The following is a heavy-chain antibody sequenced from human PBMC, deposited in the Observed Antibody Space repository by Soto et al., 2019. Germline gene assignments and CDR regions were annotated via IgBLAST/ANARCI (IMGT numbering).Heavy chain of an antibody. CDR3: ASYSSSSGFTDY. Sequence: SVKVSCKASGGTFSSYAISWVRQAPGQGLEWMGGIIPIFGTANYAQKFQGRVTITADESTSTAYMELSSLRSEDTAVYYCASYSSSSGFTDYWGQGTLVTVSS. D-gene: IGHD6-6*01. J-gene: IGHJ4*02. CDR2: IIPIFGTA. V-gene: IGHV1-69*13. CDR1: GGTFSSYA.